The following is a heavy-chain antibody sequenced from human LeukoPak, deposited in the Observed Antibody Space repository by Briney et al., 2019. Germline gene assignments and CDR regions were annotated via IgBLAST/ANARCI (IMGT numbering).Heavy chain of an antibody. CDR2: ISSMSGRYI. CDR3: AELGITMIGGV. Sequence: GGSQRLSCEASGLTFSSYSTTWVRQAPGKGREWVAFISSMSGRYIYYAESLKGRFTISRDNARNSLYLHMNSLRAEDTAVYYCAELGITMIGGVWGKGTTVTISS. V-gene: IGHV3-21*01. CDR1: GLTFSSYS. D-gene: IGHD3-10*02. J-gene: IGHJ6*04.